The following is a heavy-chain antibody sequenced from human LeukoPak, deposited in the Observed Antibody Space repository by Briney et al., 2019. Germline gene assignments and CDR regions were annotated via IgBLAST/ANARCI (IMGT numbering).Heavy chain of an antibody. CDR2: ISGSGGST. CDR1: GFTFSSYA. Sequence: SGGSLRLSCAASGFTFSSYATHWVRQAPGKGLEWVSAISGSGGSTYYADSVKGRFTISRDNFKNTLYLQMNSLRAEDTAVYYCRPVDTAIGRIDYWGQGTLVTVSS. CDR3: RPVDTAIGRIDY. J-gene: IGHJ4*02. D-gene: IGHD5-18*01. V-gene: IGHV3-23*01.